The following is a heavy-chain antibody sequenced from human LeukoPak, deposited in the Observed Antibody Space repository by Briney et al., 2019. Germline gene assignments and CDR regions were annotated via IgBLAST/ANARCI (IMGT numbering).Heavy chain of an antibody. Sequence: PGGSLRLSCAASGFTFSSYAMSWVRQAPGKGLEWVSSFSGRGDRTYYADSVKGRFTISRDIFGNTLYLQMNSLKADDTAVYYCVKDLKSLILVSAVIDYWGQGTLVTVPS. CDR1: GFTFSSYA. CDR3: VKDLKSLILVSAVIDY. J-gene: IGHJ4*02. D-gene: IGHD2-2*02. CDR2: FSGRGDRT. V-gene: IGHV3-23*01.